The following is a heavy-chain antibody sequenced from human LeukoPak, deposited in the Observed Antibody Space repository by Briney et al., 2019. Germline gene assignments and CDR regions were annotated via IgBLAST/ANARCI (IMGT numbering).Heavy chain of an antibody. CDR2: IHTSGST. CDR3: ARSSGYYLYYFDY. CDR1: GGSISSGSYY. Sequence: SQTLSLTCTVSGGSISSGSYYWSWIRQPAGKGLEWIGRIHTSGSTNYNPSLQCRVTISVDTSKNQFSLKLSSVTDADTAVYYCARSSGYYLYYFDYWGQGTLVTVSS. D-gene: IGHD3-22*01. V-gene: IGHV4-61*02. J-gene: IGHJ4*02.